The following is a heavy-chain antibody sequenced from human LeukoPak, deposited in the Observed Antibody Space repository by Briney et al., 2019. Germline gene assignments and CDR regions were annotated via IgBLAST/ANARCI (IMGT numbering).Heavy chain of an antibody. Sequence: SGTLSLTCAVSGGSISSSNWWSWVRQPPGKGLEWIGEIYHSGSTNYNPSLKSRVTISVDKSKNQFSLKLSSVTAADTAVYYCARVRGYYDSSGYYSIYFQHWGQGTLVTVSS. CDR1: GGSISSSNW. CDR3: ARVRGYYDSSGYYSIYFQH. V-gene: IGHV4-4*02. CDR2: IYHSGST. J-gene: IGHJ1*01. D-gene: IGHD3-22*01.